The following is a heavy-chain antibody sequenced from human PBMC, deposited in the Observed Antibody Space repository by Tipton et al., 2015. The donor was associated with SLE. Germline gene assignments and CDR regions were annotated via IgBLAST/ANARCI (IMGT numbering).Heavy chain of an antibody. J-gene: IGHJ4*02. V-gene: IGHV4-39*07. Sequence: TLSLTCTVSGGSISSSSYYWGWIRQPPGEGLDWIGSIYYSGTTYYKPSLKSRVTISVDTSKNQFSLKLSSVAAADTAVYYCARRRGSSWYEDYFDYWGQGTLVTVSS. CDR1: GGSISSSSYY. CDR2: IYYSGTT. CDR3: ARRRGSSWYEDYFDY. D-gene: IGHD6-13*01.